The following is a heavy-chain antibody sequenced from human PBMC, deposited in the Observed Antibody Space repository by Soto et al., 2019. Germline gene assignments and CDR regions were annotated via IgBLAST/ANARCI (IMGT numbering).Heavy chain of an antibody. CDR3: ATSYGNAWYTY. Sequence: SETLSLTCTVSGGSISSSNYYWGWIRQPPGKGLEWIASIYYSGSTYHNPSLKSRVTISVDTSKNQFTLQLTSVTVADTAVYYCATSYGNAWYTYWGQGTQVTVSS. CDR1: GGSISSSNYY. D-gene: IGHD6-13*01. V-gene: IGHV4-39*06. J-gene: IGHJ4*02. CDR2: IYYSGST.